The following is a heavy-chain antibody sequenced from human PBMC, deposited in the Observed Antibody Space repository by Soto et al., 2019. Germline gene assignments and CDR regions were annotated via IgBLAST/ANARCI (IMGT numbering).Heavy chain of an antibody. CDR2: IYHSGST. CDR1: GGSISSSNW. D-gene: IGHD2-2*01. CDR3: ARDPPLPAAMVD. V-gene: IGHV4-4*02. J-gene: IGHJ4*02. Sequence: SETLSLTCAVSGGSISSSNWWSWVRQPPGKGLEWIGEIYHSGSTNYNPSLKSRVTISVDKSKNQFSLQLSSVTAVDTALYYCARDPPLPAAMVDWGQGTLVTVSS.